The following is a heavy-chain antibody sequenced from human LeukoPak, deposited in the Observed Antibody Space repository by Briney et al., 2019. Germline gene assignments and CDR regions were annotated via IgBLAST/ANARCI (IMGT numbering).Heavy chain of an antibody. J-gene: IGHJ4*02. CDR2: ISGSGGNT. CDR1: GFTFSSYA. Sequence: GGSLRLSCAASGFTFSSYAMSWVRQAPGKGLEWVSAISGSGGNTYYADSVKGRFTISRDNSKNTLYLQMNSLRAEDTAVYYCAKVDADDPSYFDYWGQGTLVTVSS. D-gene: IGHD2-2*01. CDR3: AKVDADDPSYFDY. V-gene: IGHV3-23*01.